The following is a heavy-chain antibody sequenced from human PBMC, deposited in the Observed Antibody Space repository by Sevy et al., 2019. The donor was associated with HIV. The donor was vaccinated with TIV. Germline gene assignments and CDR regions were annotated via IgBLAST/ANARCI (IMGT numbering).Heavy chain of an antibody. CDR2: IGWNSYNV. CDR3: VKDRKPTSGRPILDL. CDR1: GLPFDDYA. D-gene: IGHD2-8*01. V-gene: IGHV3-9*01. Sequence: GGSLRLSCVASGLPFDDYAMHWVRQLPGKGLEWVSGIGWNSYNVDYVDSVKGRLTISRDIANNSLYLQMNSLRHEDTALYYGVKDRKPTSGRPILDLWGHGTLVTVSS. J-gene: IGHJ5*02.